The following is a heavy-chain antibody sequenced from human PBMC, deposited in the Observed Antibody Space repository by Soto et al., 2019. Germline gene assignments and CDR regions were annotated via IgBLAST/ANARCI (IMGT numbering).Heavy chain of an antibody. CDR3: ARVIENLPWYFDY. CDR2: VNGDGSST. CDR1: GYTFSSYW. V-gene: IGHV3-74*01. Sequence: PGGSLRLSCAASGYTFSSYWMHWVRQAPGKGLVWVSRVNGDGSSTSYADPVKGRFTISRDNAKNTVHLQMDSLRAEDTAVYYCARVIENLPWYFDYWGQGTLVTVSS. J-gene: IGHJ4*02.